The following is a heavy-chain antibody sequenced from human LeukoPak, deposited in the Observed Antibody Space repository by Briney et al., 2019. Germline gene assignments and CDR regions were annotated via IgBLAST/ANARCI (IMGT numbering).Heavy chain of an antibody. J-gene: IGHJ4*02. CDR1: GFTFSSYW. D-gene: IGHD3-16*01. CDR2: IHLDGRTT. CDR3: ARGGSPSDY. Sequence: GGPLRLSCAASGFTFSSYWMHWVRQRPGKGLVWVSRIHLDGRTTNYADSVKGRFTISRDNAKNTLSLEMNSLRPEDTAVYYCARGGSPSDYWGQGTLVSVSS. V-gene: IGHV3-74*01.